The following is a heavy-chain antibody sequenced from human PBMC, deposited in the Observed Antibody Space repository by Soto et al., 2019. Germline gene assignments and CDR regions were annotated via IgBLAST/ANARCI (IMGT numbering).Heavy chain of an antibody. D-gene: IGHD2-15*01. V-gene: IGHV3-53*01. Sequence: GGSLRLSCAASGFTVSSTYLTWVRQSPGKGLEWVAILYPGTDTVYADSVKGRFTISRDSSKDAFYLQMNSLRAEDTAMYFCARSRYTATYSDRFLDYWGQGSLVTVSA. CDR2: LYPGTDT. CDR3: ARSRYTATYSDRFLDY. J-gene: IGHJ4*02. CDR1: GFTVSSTY.